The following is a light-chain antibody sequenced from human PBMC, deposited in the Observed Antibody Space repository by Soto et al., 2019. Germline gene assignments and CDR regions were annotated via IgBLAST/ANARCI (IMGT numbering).Light chain of an antibody. CDR3: QQYNSYSWT. J-gene: IGKJ1*01. CDR1: QTIDSW. V-gene: IGKV1-5*03. CDR2: KAS. Sequence: DIQMTQSPSTLSASVGDRVTITCRASQTIDSWLAWHQQRPGKPPNLLIYKASSLESGVPSRFSGSGSGTEFTLTISSLQPDDFATYYCQQYNSYSWTFGQGTKVDI.